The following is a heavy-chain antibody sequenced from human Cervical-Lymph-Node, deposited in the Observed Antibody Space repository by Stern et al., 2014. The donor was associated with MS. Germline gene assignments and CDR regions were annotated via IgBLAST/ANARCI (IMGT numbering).Heavy chain of an antibody. J-gene: IGHJ4*02. CDR1: GFTFASYA. Sequence: QVQLVQSGGDVVQPGRSLRLSCAVSGFTFASYAINWVRQAPGKGLEWVTIISHDGSQKYYSASVQGRFTIARDDSKNTVFLQMNSLRAEDTAVYYCARVGGTGTLDYIDYWGQGTLVTVSS. CDR2: ISHDGSQK. CDR3: ARVGGTGTLDYIDY. V-gene: IGHV3-30*04. D-gene: IGHD1-1*01.